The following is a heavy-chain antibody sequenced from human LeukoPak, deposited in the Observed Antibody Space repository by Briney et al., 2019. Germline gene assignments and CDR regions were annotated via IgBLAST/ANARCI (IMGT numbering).Heavy chain of an antibody. D-gene: IGHD6-6*01. CDR2: INHSGST. V-gene: IGHV4-34*01. CDR3: ARPAYSSLTHWFDP. CDR1: GGSISGYY. Sequence: PSETLSLTCTVSGGSISGYYWSWIRQPPGKGLEWIGEINHSGSTNYNPSLKSRVTISVDTSKNQFSLKLSSVTAADTAVYYCARPAYSSLTHWFDPWGQGTLVTVSS. J-gene: IGHJ5*02.